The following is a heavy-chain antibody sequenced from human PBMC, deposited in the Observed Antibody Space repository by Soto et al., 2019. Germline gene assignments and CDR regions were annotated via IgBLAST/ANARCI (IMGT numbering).Heavy chain of an antibody. D-gene: IGHD1-26*01. V-gene: IGHV1-69*13. Sequence: SVKVSCKASGYAFSSYAISWVRQAPGQGLEWMGGIVPIFGTANYAQKFQGRVTITAYESTSTAYMELSSLRSEDTAVDYCAREVRRSFDFPWYSNYYYYGMDVWGQGTTVTVSS. CDR2: IVPIFGTA. J-gene: IGHJ6*02. CDR3: AREVRRSFDFPWYSNYYYYGMDV. CDR1: GYAFSSYA.